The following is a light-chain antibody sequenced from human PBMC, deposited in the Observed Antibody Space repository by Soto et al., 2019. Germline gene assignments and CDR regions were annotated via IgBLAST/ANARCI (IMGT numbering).Light chain of an antibody. V-gene: IGKV3-20*01. Sequence: EIVLTQSPGTLSLSPGERATLSCRASQSVSSSYLAWYQQTPGQAPKLLVYATSYRATGVPDRFSGSGSGTDFTLTISRLEPEDSAVYYCQQYDSSPWTFGQGTKVEIK. CDR2: ATS. CDR3: QQYDSSPWT. CDR1: QSVSSSY. J-gene: IGKJ1*01.